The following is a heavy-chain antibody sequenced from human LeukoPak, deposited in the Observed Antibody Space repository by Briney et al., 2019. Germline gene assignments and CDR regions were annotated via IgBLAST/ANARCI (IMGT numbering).Heavy chain of an antibody. CDR2: ISAYNGNT. V-gene: IGHV1-18*01. D-gene: IGHD6-13*01. CDR3: ARARRYSSSWLVRVTFFDY. J-gene: IGHJ4*02. Sequence: ASVKVSCKASGGTFSSYAISWVRQAPEQGLEWMGWISAYNGNTNYAQKLQGRVTMTTDTSTSTAYMELRSLRSDDTAVYYCARARRYSSSWLVRVTFFDYWGQGTLVTVSS. CDR1: GGTFSSYA.